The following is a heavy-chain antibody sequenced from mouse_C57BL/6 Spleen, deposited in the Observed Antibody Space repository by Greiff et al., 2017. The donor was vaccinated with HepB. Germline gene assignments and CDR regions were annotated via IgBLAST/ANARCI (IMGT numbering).Heavy chain of an antibody. CDR3: TTDYYGSSYAWFAY. J-gene: IGHJ3*01. V-gene: IGHV14-1*01. CDR2: IDPEDGDT. D-gene: IGHD1-1*01. CDR1: GFNIKDYY. Sequence: VQLQQSGAELVRPGASVKLSCTASGFNIKDYYMHWVKQRPEQGLEWIGRIDPEDGDTEYAPKFKGKATMTADTSSNTAYLQLSSLTAEDTAVYYCTTDYYGSSYAWFAYWGQGTLVTVSA.